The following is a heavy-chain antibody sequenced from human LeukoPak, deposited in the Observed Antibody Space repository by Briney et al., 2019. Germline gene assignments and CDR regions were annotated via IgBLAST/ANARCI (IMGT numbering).Heavy chain of an antibody. J-gene: IGHJ4*02. CDR2: IKQDGSEK. Sequence: GGSLRLSCAASGFTFSSYWMSWVRQAPGKGLEWVANIKQDGSEKYYVDSVKGRFTISRDNAKSILYLQMNNLRAEDTAMYFCARGGVNPVDHWGQGTLVTDSS. V-gene: IGHV3-7*01. CDR3: ARGGVNPVDH. CDR1: GFTFSSYW. D-gene: IGHD1-14*01.